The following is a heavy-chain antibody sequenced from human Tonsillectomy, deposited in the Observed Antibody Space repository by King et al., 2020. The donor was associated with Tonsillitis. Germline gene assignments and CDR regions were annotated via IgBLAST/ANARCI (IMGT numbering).Heavy chain of an antibody. Sequence: QLVQSGGGLVQHGGSLKLSCAASGFTFSGSAMHWVRQASGKGLEWVGRIRSKANSYATAYAASVKGRFTISRDDSKNTAYLQMNSLKTQDTAVYYCTSTATGRFDYWGQGTLVTVSS. CDR2: IRSKANSYAT. V-gene: IGHV3-73*01. CDR3: TSTATGRFDY. D-gene: IGHD5-12*01. CDR1: GFTFSGSA. J-gene: IGHJ4*02.